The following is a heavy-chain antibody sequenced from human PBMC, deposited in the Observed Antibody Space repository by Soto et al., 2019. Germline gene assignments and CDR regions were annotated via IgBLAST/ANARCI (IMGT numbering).Heavy chain of an antibody. CDR3: AGHFYDTDYDRDV. Sequence: GESLKISCKGSGYSFTSYWIGWVRQMPGKGLEWMGIIYPGDSDTRYSPSFQGQVTISADKSISTAYLQWSSLKASDTAMYYCAGHFYDTDYDRDVWGQGTTVTVSS. V-gene: IGHV5-51*01. CDR2: IYPGDSDT. CDR1: GYSFTSYW. D-gene: IGHD3-22*01. J-gene: IGHJ6*02.